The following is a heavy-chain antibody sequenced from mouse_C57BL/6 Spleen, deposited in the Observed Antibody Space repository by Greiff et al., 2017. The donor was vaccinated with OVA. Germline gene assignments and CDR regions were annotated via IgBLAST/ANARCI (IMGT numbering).Heavy chain of an antibody. CDR2: ISSGSSTT. V-gene: IGHV5-17*01. D-gene: IGHD2-2*01. CDR1: GFTFSDYG. CDR3: ARWKGYDEDADYEY. J-gene: IGHJ3*01. Sequence: EVMLVESGGGLVKPGASLKLSCAASGFTFSDYGMHWVSQAPEKGLEWVAYISSGSSTTYYADTVKGRFTISRDNANNTLFLQTTSLRSEDTAMDYCARWKGYDEDADYEYWGQGTTVTVS.